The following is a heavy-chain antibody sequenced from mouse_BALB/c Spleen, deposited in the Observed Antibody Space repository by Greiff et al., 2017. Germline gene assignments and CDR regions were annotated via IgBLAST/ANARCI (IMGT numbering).Heavy chain of an antibody. Sequence: EVKLVESGGGLVKPGGCLKLSCAASGFTFSDYYMYWVRQTPEKRLEWVATISDGGSYTYYPDSVKGRFTISRDNAKNNLYLQMSSLKSEDTAMYYCARGVSYFDYWGQGTTLTVSS. CDR3: ARGVSYFDY. J-gene: IGHJ2*01. V-gene: IGHV5-4*02. CDR1: GFTFSDYY. CDR2: ISDGGSYT.